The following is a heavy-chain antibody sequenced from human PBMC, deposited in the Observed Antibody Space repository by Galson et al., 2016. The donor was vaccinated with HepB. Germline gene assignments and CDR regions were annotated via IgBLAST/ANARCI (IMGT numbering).Heavy chain of an antibody. V-gene: IGHV3-15*01. CDR3: TTLRPDYYESSGYLSN. CDR2: IKGKPDGGTT. J-gene: IGHJ1*01. CDR1: GFTIPFSNVR. D-gene: IGHD3-22*01. Sequence: SLRLSCAASGFTIPFSNVRMTWVRQAPGKGLEWVGRIKGKPDGGTTDYAAPVKGRFLISRHDSKNTLYLQMSSLKTEDTAMYYCTTLRPDYYESSGYLSNWGQGTLVTVSS.